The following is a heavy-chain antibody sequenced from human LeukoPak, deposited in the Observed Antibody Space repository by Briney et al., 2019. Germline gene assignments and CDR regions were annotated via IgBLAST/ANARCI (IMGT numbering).Heavy chain of an antibody. CDR2: IYYSGST. J-gene: IGHJ6*03. V-gene: IGHV4-39*07. Sequence: SETLSLTCTVSGGSITSSSYYWGWIRQPPGKGLEWIGSIYYSGSTHYSPSLKSRVTISVDMSKNQFSLKLSSVTAADTAIYYCARNRLPSRYYYYMDVWGKGTTVTVSS. CDR3: ARNRLPSRYYYYMDV. D-gene: IGHD1-14*01. CDR1: GGSITSSSYY.